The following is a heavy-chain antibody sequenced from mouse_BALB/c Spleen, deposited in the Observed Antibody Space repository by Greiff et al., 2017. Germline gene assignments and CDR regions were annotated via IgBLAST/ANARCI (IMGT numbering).Heavy chain of an antibody. Sequence: QVQLKESGPDLVAPSQSLSITCTVSGFSLTSYGVHWVRQPPGKGLEWLGMIWGDGSTDYNSALKSRLSISKDNSKSQVFLKMNSLQTDDTARYYCARDDYDAWFAYWGQGTLVTVSA. CDR1: GFSLTSYG. D-gene: IGHD2-4*01. V-gene: IGHV2-6-7*01. CDR2: IWGDGST. J-gene: IGHJ3*01. CDR3: ARDDYDAWFAY.